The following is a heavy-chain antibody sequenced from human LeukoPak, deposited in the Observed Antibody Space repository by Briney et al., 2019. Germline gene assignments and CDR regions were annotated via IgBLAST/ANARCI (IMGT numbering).Heavy chain of an antibody. V-gene: IGHV3-48*01. Sequence: GGSLRLSCAASGFTFSSYSMSWVRQAPGKGLEWVSYISSSSSTIYYADSVKGRFTISRDNAKNSLYLQMNSLRAEDTAVYYCARVRAVVAAIPTPYFDYWGQGTLVTVSS. J-gene: IGHJ4*02. CDR1: GFTFSSYS. CDR2: ISSSSSTI. CDR3: ARVRAVVAAIPTPYFDY. D-gene: IGHD2-15*01.